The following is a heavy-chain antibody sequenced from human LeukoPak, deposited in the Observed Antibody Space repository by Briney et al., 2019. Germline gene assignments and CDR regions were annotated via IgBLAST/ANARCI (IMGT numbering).Heavy chain of an antibody. V-gene: IGHV1-2*02. J-gene: IGHJ6*03. Sequence: ASVKVSCKASGYTFTGYYMHWVRQAPGQGLEWMGWINPNSGGTNYAQKFQGRVTMTRDTSISTAYMELSSLRSEDTAVYYCARHLGYCSSTSCLEYYYYYYMDVWGKGTTVTVSS. CDR1: GYTFTGYY. D-gene: IGHD2-2*01. CDR2: INPNSGGT. CDR3: ARHLGYCSSTSCLEYYYYYYMDV.